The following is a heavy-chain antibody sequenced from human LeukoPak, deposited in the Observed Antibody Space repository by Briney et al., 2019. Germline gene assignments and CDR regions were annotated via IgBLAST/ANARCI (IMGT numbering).Heavy chain of an antibody. CDR3: ARGVYARGYSYGLFYYYGTDV. J-gene: IGHJ6*02. CDR1: GFTFSSYA. Sequence: GRSLRLSCAASGFTFSSYAMHWVRQAPGKGLEWVAVISYDGSNKYYADSVKGRFTISRDNSKNTLYLQMNSLRAEDTAVYYCARGVYARGYSYGLFYYYGTDVWGQGTTVTVSS. V-gene: IGHV3-30-3*01. D-gene: IGHD5-18*01. CDR2: ISYDGSNK.